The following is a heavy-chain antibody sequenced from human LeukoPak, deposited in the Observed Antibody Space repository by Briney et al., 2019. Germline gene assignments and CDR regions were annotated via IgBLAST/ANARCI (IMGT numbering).Heavy chain of an antibody. CDR3: ASLAVAGLSEGY. CDR2: IYYSGST. D-gene: IGHD6-19*01. Sequence: SETLSLTCTVSGGSISSDSYYWAWIRQPPGKGLEWIASIYYSGSTYYNPSLKSRGTISVDTSRNQFSLKLSSVTAADTAVYYCASLAVAGLSEGYWGQGTLVIVSS. V-gene: IGHV4-39*01. CDR1: GGSISSDSYY. J-gene: IGHJ4*02.